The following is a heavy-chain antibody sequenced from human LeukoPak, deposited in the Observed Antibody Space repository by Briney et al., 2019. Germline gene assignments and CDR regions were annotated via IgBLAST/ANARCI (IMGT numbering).Heavy chain of an antibody. J-gene: IGHJ3*02. CDR3: ARDYLYGTSSFAFDI. CDR1: GYTFTGYY. CDR2: INPGAGGT. V-gene: IGHV1-46*01. Sequence: ASVKVSCKASGYTFTGYYMHWVRQAPGQGLEWMGIINPGAGGTNYAQKFKGRVTMTRDTSTSTVYMELSSLRSEDTAIYYCARDYLYGTSSFAFDIWGQGTMVFVSS. D-gene: IGHD6-6*01.